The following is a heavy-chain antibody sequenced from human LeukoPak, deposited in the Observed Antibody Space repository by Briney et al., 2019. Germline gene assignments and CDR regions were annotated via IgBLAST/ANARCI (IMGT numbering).Heavy chain of an antibody. CDR1: GGSISSYY. J-gene: IGHJ4*02. D-gene: IGHD2/OR15-2a*01. V-gene: IGHV4-59*08. CDR3: AGHRPRNTVDF. Sequence: SETLSLTCTVSGGSISSYYWSWIRQPPGKGLEWIAYISDIGSINYNPSLKSRVTISLDTSKNRFSLKLSSVTAADTAVYYCAGHRPRNTVDFWGQGTLVTVSS. CDR2: ISDIGSI.